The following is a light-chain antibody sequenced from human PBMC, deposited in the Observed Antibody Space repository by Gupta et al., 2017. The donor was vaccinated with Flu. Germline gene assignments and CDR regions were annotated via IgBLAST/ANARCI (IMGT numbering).Light chain of an antibody. V-gene: IGKV1-39*01. J-gene: IGKJ1*01. CDR3: QQSSLSPWT. CDR1: QSIDNY. Sequence: DIQVTQSPSSLSASVGDRVTITCRASQSIDNYLNWYQQMPERAPKLLIYAAFTLQSGVPSRFSGSGSRTDFTLTISSLQPEDFGTYWCQQSSLSPWTFGQGTTVEIK. CDR2: AAF.